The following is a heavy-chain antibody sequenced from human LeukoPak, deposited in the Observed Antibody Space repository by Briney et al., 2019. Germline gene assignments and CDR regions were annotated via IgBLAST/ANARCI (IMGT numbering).Heavy chain of an antibody. CDR2: IKQDGSEK. D-gene: IGHD3-22*01. V-gene: IGHV3-7*04. Sequence: GGSLRLSCAASGFTFSSYWMSWVRQAPGKGLEWVANIKQDGSEKYYVDSVKGRFTISRDNAKNSLYLQMNSLRAEDTAVYYCARGASDSSGPAVDYGGQGTLVTVSS. J-gene: IGHJ4*02. CDR3: ARGASDSSGPAVDY. CDR1: GFTFSSYW.